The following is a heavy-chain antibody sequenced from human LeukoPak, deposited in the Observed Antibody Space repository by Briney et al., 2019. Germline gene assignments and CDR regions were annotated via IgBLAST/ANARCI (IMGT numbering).Heavy chain of an antibody. V-gene: IGHV3-64*01. J-gene: IGHJ4*02. D-gene: IGHD5-24*01. CDR3: ATSRDAEMATLDY. CDR1: GFIFSSYA. CDR2: ISSIGGGT. Sequence: GGSLRLSCVASGFIFSSYAMNGVRQAPGKGLEYVSGISSIGGGTYYANSVKGRFTISRDNSKNTLYLQMGSLRVEDMALYYCATSRDAEMATLDYWGQGTLVTVSS.